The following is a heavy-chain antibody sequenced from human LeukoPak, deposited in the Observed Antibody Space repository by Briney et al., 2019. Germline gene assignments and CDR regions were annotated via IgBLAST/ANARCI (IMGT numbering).Heavy chain of an antibody. CDR3: ASIAARPGFDY. CDR1: GFTFSRDS. Sequence: GGSLRLSCVASGFTFSRDSMNWVRQAPGKGLEWVSYIDNTSGYIYYADSVKGRFTISRDNARNSLYLQMNNLSAEDTAVYYCASIAARPGFDYWGQGTLVTVSS. J-gene: IGHJ4*02. V-gene: IGHV3-21*01. D-gene: IGHD6-6*01. CDR2: IDNTSGYI.